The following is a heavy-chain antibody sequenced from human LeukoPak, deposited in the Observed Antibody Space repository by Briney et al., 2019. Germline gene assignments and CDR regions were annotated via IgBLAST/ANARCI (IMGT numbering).Heavy chain of an antibody. V-gene: IGHV3-33*01. J-gene: IGHJ4*02. CDR1: GFTFSSYG. CDR3: ARDSCGSPSCFDY. CDR2: IQYDGSIE. D-gene: IGHD2-2*01. Sequence: GGSLRLSCTASGFTFSSYGMHWVRQAPGRGLEWVAAIQYDGSIEYYADSVKGRFTISRDQSKNTLFLQVNSLRAEDTAVYYCARDSCGSPSCFDYWGQGALVTVSS.